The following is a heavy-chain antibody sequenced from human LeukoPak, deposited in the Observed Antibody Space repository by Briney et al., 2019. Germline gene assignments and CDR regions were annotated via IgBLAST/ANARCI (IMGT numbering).Heavy chain of an antibody. D-gene: IGHD3-22*01. J-gene: IGHJ4*02. Sequence: SGPTLVKPTQTLTLTCTFSGFSLSTSGVGVGWIRQPPGKALEWLALIYWDDDKRYSPSLKSRLTITKDTSKNQVVLTVTNMDPVDTATYYCAHSSLGGYYYDSSGYGSGKYFDCWGQGTLVTVSS. CDR2: IYWDDDK. CDR3: AHSSLGGYYYDSSGYGSGKYFDC. V-gene: IGHV2-5*02. CDR1: GFSLSTSGVG.